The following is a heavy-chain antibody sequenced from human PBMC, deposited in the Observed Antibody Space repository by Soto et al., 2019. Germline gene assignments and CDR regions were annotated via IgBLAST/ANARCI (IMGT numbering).Heavy chain of an antibody. V-gene: IGHV4-39*01. CDR1: GDSISSSSYY. J-gene: IGHJ3*02. Sequence: SETLSLTCTVSGDSISSSSYYCGWIRQPPGKGLEWLGSIYYSGSTYYSPSLKSRVTISVDTSKNQFSLKLSSVTAADTAVYYCASIYYYDSSGYLWGAFDIWGKGTMVT. CDR3: ASIYYYDSSGYLWGAFDI. CDR2: IYYSGST. D-gene: IGHD3-22*01.